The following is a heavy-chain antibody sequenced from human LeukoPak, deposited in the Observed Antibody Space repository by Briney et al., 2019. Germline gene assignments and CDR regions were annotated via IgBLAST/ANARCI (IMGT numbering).Heavy chain of an antibody. J-gene: IGHJ4*02. CDR2: IYTSGII. Sequence: PSETLSLTCTVSGGSISSGSCFWSWIRQPAGKGLEWIGRIYTSGIINYNPSLKSRVSISVDTSKNHFSLKLSSVTAADTAVYYCARQGRGYGGTFDYWGQGTLVTVSS. V-gene: IGHV4-61*02. CDR3: ARQGRGYGGTFDY. D-gene: IGHD3-16*01. CDR1: GGSISSGSCF.